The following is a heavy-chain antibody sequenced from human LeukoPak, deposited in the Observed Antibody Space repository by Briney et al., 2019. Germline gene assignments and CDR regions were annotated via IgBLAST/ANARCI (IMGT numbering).Heavy chain of an antibody. Sequence: SVKVSCKASGGTFSSYAISWVRQAPGQGLEWMGRIIPIFGIANYAQKFQGRVTITADKSTSTAYMELSSLRSEDTAVYYCATAEVYYYGSGSYSYWGQGTLVTVSS. CDR1: GGTFSSYA. CDR3: ATAEVYYYGSGSYSY. J-gene: IGHJ4*02. V-gene: IGHV1-69*04. CDR2: IIPIFGIA. D-gene: IGHD3-10*01.